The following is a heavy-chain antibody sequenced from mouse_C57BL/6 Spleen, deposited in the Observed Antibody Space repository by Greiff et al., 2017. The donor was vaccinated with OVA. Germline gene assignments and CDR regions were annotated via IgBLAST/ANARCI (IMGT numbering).Heavy chain of an antibody. Sequence: QVQLKQSGPGLVAPSQSLSITCTVSGFSLTSYAISWVRQPPGKGLEWLGVIWTGGGTNYNSALKSRLSISKDNSKSQVFLKMNSLQTDDTARYXCARTYGYDENYYAMDYWGQGTSVTVSS. V-gene: IGHV2-9-1*01. CDR3: ARTYGYDENYYAMDY. J-gene: IGHJ4*01. CDR2: IWTGGGT. CDR1: GFSLTSYA. D-gene: IGHD2-2*01.